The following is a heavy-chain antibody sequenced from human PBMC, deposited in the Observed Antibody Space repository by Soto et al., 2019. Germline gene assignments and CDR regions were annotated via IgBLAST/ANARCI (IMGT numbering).Heavy chain of an antibody. V-gene: IGHV4-59*01. D-gene: IGHD2-15*01. Sequence: SETLSLTCTVSGGSISSYYWSWIRQPPGKGLEWIGYIYYSGSTNYNPSLKSRVTISVDTSKNQFSLKLSSVTAADTAVYYCARVGLVEHGDTGAYCSGGSCYHYYYYMDVWGKGTTVTVSS. CDR1: GGSISSYY. CDR2: IYYSGST. J-gene: IGHJ6*03. CDR3: ARVGLVEHGDTGAYCSGGSCYHYYYYMDV.